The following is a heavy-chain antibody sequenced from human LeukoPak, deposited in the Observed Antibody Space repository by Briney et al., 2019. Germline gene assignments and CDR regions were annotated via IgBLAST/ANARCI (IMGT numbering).Heavy chain of an antibody. CDR1: GHSFTSYY. Sequence: ASVKVSCKASGHSFTSYYMHWVRQAPGPGLEWMGIINPGGGSTSYAQKFQGRVAVTRDTSTSTVYMELSSLRSEDTAVYYCARWSSGGFDYWGQGTLVTVSS. CDR3: ARWSSGGFDY. J-gene: IGHJ4*02. V-gene: IGHV1-46*01. CDR2: INPGGGST. D-gene: IGHD2-15*01.